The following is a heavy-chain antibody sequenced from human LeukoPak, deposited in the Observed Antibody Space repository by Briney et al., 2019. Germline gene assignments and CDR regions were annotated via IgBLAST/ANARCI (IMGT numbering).Heavy chain of an antibody. V-gene: IGHV7-4-1*01. D-gene: IGHD2-2*01. CDR2: INTNTGNP. J-gene: IGHJ5*02. CDR3: ARYCSSTSCYSWFDP. Sequence: ASVKVSCKASGYTFPSYAMNWVRQAPGQGLEWMGWINTNTGNPTYAQGFTGRFVFSLDTSVSTAYLQICSLKAEDTAVYYCARYCSSTSCYSWFDPWGQGALVTVSS. CDR1: GYTFPSYA.